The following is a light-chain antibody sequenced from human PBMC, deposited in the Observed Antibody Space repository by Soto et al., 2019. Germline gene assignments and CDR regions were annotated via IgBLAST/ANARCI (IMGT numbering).Light chain of an antibody. J-gene: IGKJ1*01. Sequence: EIVLTQSPATLSLSPGERATLSCRASQSVSSYLAWYQQKPGQAPRLLIYDASNRATGIPARFSGSGSGTDFTLTISSLEPEDFVVYYCQQRSNWPSTWTFGQGTKVEIK. CDR1: QSVSSY. V-gene: IGKV3-11*01. CDR2: DAS. CDR3: QQRSNWPSTWT.